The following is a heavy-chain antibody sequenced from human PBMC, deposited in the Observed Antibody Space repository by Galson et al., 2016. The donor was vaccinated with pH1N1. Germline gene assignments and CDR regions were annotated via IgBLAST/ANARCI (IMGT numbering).Heavy chain of an antibody. V-gene: IGHV3-23*01. CDR1: GFTFSNHA. CDR2: ISGSDGRT. J-gene: IGHJ5*02. Sequence: SLRLSCAASGFTFSNHAMHWVRQAPGKGLDWVSAISGSDGRTYYADSVKGRFTISRDSTEDTLYLQMNSLRVEDTAVYYCLREMALGQGVLVTVSS. CDR3: LREMA. D-gene: IGHD5-24*01.